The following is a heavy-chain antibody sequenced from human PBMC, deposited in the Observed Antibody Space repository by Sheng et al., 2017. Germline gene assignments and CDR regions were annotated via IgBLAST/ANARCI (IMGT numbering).Heavy chain of an antibody. Sequence: EVQLVESGGGLIQPWGVPSRLSCAASGFTVSSNYMSWVRQAPGKGLEWVSVIYSGGSTYYADSVKGRFTISRDNSKNTLYLQMNSLRAEDTAVYYCAREGITGTTSLDYWGQGTLVTVSS. D-gene: IGHD1-7*01. CDR1: GFTVSSNY. V-gene: IGHV3-53*01. CDR3: AREGITGTTSLDY. J-gene: IGHJ4*02. CDR2: IYSGGST.